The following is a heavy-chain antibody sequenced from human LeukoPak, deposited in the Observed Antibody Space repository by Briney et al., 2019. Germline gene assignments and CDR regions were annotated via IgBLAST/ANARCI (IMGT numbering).Heavy chain of an antibody. CDR1: GYTFTGYY. Sequence: EASVKVSCKASGYTFTGYYMHWVRQAPGQGLEWMGWINPNSGDTNYAQKFQGRVTMTRDTSISTAYMELSSLKASDTAMYYCARQSSSWYLGGDAFDIWGQGTMVTVSS. J-gene: IGHJ3*02. CDR2: INPNSGDT. CDR3: ARQSSSWYLGGDAFDI. V-gene: IGHV1-2*02. D-gene: IGHD6-13*01.